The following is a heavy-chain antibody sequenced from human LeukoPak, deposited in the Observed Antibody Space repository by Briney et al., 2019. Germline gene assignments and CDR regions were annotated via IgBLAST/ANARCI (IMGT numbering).Heavy chain of an antibody. CDR3: ARVVYDILTGYLFDY. Sequence: SETLSLTCAVYGGSFSGYYWSWIRQPPGKGLEWIGEINRGGDTNYNPSLKSRVTISVDTSKNQFSLKLSSVTAADTAVYYCARVVYDILTGYLFDYWGQGTLVTVSP. CDR2: INRGGDT. CDR1: GGSFSGYY. D-gene: IGHD3-9*01. V-gene: IGHV4-34*01. J-gene: IGHJ4*02.